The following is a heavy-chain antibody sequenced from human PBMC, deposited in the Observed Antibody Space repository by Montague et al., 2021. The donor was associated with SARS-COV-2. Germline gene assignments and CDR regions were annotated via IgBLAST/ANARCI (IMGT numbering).Heavy chain of an antibody. V-gene: IGHV2-70*01. CDR3: ARTYYDILPHLYYFDY. CDR1: GFSLSTSGMC. CDR2: IDWDDDK. D-gene: IGHD3-9*01. Sequence: PALVKPTQTLTLTCTFSGFSLSTSGMCVSWIRQPPGKALEWLALIDWDDDKYYSTSLKTRLTISKDTSKNQVVLTMANMDPVDTATYYCARTYYDILPHLYYFDYWGQGTLVTVSS. J-gene: IGHJ4*02.